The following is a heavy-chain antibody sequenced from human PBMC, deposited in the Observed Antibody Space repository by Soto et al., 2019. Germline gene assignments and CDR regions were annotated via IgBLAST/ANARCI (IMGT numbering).Heavy chain of an antibody. CDR3: ARGLGYCSGGSCHGAAFDI. Sequence: GGSLRLSCAASGFPCSSYGMHWVRQAPGKGLEWVAVIWYDGSNKYYADSVKGRFTISRDNSKNTLYLQMNSLRAEDAAVYYCARGLGYCSGGSCHGAAFDIWGQGTMVTVSS. D-gene: IGHD2-15*01. CDR2: IWYDGSNK. CDR1: GFPCSSYG. V-gene: IGHV3-33*01. J-gene: IGHJ3*02.